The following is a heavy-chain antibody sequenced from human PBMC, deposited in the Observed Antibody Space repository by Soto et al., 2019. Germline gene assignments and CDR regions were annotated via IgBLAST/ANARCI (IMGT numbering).Heavy chain of an antibody. J-gene: IGHJ5*02. V-gene: IGHV4-61*01. CDR3: ARRSNGFWSGYYNWFDP. D-gene: IGHD3-3*01. Sequence: QVQLQESGPGLVKPSETLSLTCTVSGGSVNSDNYYWSWVRQPPGKGLEWIGEINHSGSTNYNPSLKSRVTISVDTSNNQFSLKLSSVTAADTAVYYCARRSNGFWSGYYNWFDPWGQGTLVTVSS. CDR1: GGSVNSDNYY. CDR2: INHSGST.